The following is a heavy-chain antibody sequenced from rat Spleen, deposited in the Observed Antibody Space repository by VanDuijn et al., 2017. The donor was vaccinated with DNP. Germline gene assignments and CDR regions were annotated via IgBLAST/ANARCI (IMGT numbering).Heavy chain of an antibody. CDR3: ARGGTSFAY. CDR1: GYSFTTYY. J-gene: IGHJ3*01. V-gene: IGHV1-43*01. Sequence: QVQLQQSGAELAKPGSSVKISCKASGYSFTTYYIGWIKQTTGQGLEWTGYIAPGSGGTKYNEKFKGRATLTVGKSSSTAFMQLSSLTPDDSAVYYCARGGTSFAYWGQGTLVTVSS. D-gene: IGHD4-3*01. CDR2: IAPGSGGT.